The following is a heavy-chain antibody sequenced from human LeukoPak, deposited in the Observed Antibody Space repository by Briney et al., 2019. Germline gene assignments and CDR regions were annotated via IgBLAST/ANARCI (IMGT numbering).Heavy chain of an antibody. CDR2: IYYSGST. J-gene: IGHJ6*02. D-gene: IGHD5-12*01. V-gene: IGHV4-59*01. Sequence: SETLSLTCTVSGGSISSYYWSWIRQPPGKGLEWIGYIYYSGSTNYNPSLKSRVTISVDTSKNQFSLKLSSVTAADTAVYYCARDGYSGYDYGLGYYYYGMDVWGQGTTVTVSS. CDR1: GGSISSYY. CDR3: ARDGYSGYDYGLGYYYYGMDV.